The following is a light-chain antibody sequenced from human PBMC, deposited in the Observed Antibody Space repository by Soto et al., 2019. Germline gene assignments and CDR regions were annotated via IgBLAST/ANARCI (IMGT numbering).Light chain of an antibody. CDR3: QQYENYWT. V-gene: IGKV1-5*01. Sequence: DIQLTQSPPTLSASVGDRVTINCRASQPISSWLAWYHQKPGKAPNLLIFDASNLESGVPSRFSGSGSGTEFTLTISSPQPEDFGIYYCQQYENYWTFGQGTKVDIK. J-gene: IGKJ1*01. CDR1: QPISSW. CDR2: DAS.